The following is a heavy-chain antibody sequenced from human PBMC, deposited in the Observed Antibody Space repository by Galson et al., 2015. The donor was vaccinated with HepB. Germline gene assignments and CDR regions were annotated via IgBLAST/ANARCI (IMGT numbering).Heavy chain of an antibody. Sequence: QSGAEVKKPGESLRISCKGSGYSFTSYWISWVRQMPGKGLEWMGRIDPSDSYTNYSPSFQGHVTISADKSISTAYLQWSSLKASDTATYYCNFVEEWFGAFDIWGQGTMVTVSS. CDR2: IDPSDSYT. CDR1: GYSFTSYW. J-gene: IGHJ3*02. V-gene: IGHV5-10-1*01. D-gene: IGHD3-10*01. CDR3: NFVEEWFGAFDI.